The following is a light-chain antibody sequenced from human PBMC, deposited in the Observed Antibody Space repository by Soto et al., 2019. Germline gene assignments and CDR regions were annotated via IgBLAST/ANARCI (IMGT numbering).Light chain of an antibody. CDR2: GAS. J-gene: IGKJ1*01. V-gene: IGKV3-20*01. CDR1: QSVSNNY. Sequence: DIVLTPAPGTLALCPVEGATLSCRASQSVSNNYLAWYQQKLGQAPRLLIYGASNRATGIPDRFSGSGSGTDFTLTISRLEPEDFAVYYCQQYGSSGTFGQGTKVDIK. CDR3: QQYGSSGT.